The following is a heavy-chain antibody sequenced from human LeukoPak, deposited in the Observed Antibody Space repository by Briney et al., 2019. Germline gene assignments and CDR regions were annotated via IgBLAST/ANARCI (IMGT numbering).Heavy chain of an antibody. J-gene: IGHJ4*02. V-gene: IGHV4-61*01. CDR3: ARERAVTTYY. CDR2: IYYSGST. Sequence: PSETLSLTCTVSGGSISSSSYYWSWIRQPPGKGLEWIGYIYYSGSTNYNPSLKSRVTISVDTSKNQFSLKLSSVTAADTAVYYCARERAVTTYYWGQGTLVTVSS. D-gene: IGHD4-17*01. CDR1: GGSISSSSYY.